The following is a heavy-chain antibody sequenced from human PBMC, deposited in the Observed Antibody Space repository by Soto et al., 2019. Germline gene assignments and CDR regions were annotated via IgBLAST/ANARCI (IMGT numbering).Heavy chain of an antibody. CDR1: GGSFSGYY. J-gene: IGHJ6*02. V-gene: IGHV4-34*01. CDR3: ARVRVRVTMVRGVAPYYYGMDV. Sequence: PSETLSLTCAVYGGSFSGYYWSWIRQPPGKGLEWIGEINHSGSTNYNPSLKSRVTISVDTSKNQFSLKLSSVTAADTAVYYCARVRVRVTMVRGVAPYYYGMDVWGQGTTVTV. D-gene: IGHD3-10*01. CDR2: INHSGST.